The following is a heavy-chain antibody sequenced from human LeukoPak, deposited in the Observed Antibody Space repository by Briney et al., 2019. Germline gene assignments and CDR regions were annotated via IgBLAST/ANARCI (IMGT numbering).Heavy chain of an antibody. CDR3: ASGSGSYRTPYYYMDV. CDR1: GFTVSSNY. CDR2: IYSGGST. J-gene: IGHJ6*03. V-gene: IGHV3-53*01. D-gene: IGHD3-10*01. Sequence: GGSLRLSCVASGFTVSSNYMSWVRQAPGKGLEWVSVIYSGGSTYYADSVKGRFTISRDNSKNTLYLQMNGLRAEDTAVYYCASGSGSYRTPYYYMDVWGTGTTVTVSS.